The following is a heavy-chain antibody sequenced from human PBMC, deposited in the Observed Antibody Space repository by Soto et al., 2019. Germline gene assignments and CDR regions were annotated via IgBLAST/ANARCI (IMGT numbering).Heavy chain of an antibody. D-gene: IGHD5-12*01. CDR3: AKDRRVATILPWFDP. Sequence: EVQLLESGGGLVQPGGSLRLSCAASGFTFSSYAMSWVRQAPGKGLEWVSAISGSGGSTYYADSVKGRFTISRDDSKNTLYLQMNSLRAEDTAVYYCAKDRRVATILPWFDPWGQGTLVTVSS. J-gene: IGHJ5*02. V-gene: IGHV3-23*01. CDR1: GFTFSSYA. CDR2: ISGSGGST.